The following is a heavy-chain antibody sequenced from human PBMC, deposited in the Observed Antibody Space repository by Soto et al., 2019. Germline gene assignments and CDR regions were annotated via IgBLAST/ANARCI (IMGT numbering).Heavy chain of an antibody. Sequence: GGSLRLSCAVSGFTYNSYAMTWVRQAPGKGLEWVSSISGSGDVKYYADSVKGRFTISRDNSKITLYLQLNSLRAEDTGVYYCAKYSSTSSGAEGFDYWGQGALVTVYS. J-gene: IGHJ4*02. CDR2: ISGSGDVK. V-gene: IGHV3-23*01. CDR3: AKYSSTSSGAEGFDY. CDR1: GFTYNSYA. D-gene: IGHD6-6*01.